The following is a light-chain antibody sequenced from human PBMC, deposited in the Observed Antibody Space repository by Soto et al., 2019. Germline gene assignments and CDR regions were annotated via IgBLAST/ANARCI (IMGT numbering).Light chain of an antibody. Sequence: EIVLTQSPGTLSLSPGKRATLSCRASQSVSSTYLAWYQQKPGQAPRLLISGASSRATGIPDRFSGSGSGTAFTLTISRLEPEDFAVYYCQQYGSSPRTFGQGTKVEIK. CDR1: QSVSSTY. CDR3: QQYGSSPRT. V-gene: IGKV3-20*01. J-gene: IGKJ1*01. CDR2: GAS.